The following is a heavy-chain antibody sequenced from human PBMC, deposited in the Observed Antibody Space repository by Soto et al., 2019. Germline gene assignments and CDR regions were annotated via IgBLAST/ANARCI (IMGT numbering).Heavy chain of an antibody. J-gene: IGHJ4*02. CDR3: ARRYGPGFDY. CDR2: IYYSGST. Sequence: SETLSLTCTVSGGSISRSSYYWGWIRQPPGKGLEWIGSIYYSGSTYYNPSLKSRVTISVDTSKNQFSLKLSSVTAADTAVYYCARRYGPGFDYWGQGTLVTVSS. CDR1: GGSISRSSYY. V-gene: IGHV4-39*01. D-gene: IGHD4-17*01.